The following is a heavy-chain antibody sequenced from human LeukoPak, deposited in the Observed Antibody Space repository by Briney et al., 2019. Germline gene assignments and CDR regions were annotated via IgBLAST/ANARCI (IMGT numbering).Heavy chain of an antibody. D-gene: IGHD3-10*01. V-gene: IGHV4-39*07. Sequence: PSETLSLTCTVSGGSISSSSYYWGWIRQPPGKGLEWIGTIYHSGDTYYNPSLKSRVTISVDTSKNQFSLKLNSVTAADTAVYYCARRYYYGSGIFDYWGQGTLVTVSS. CDR1: GGSISSSSYY. CDR3: ARRYYYGSGIFDY. CDR2: IYHSGDT. J-gene: IGHJ4*02.